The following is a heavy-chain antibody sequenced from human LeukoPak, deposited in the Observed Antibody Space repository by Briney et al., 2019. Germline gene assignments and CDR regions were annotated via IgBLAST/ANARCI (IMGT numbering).Heavy chain of an antibody. CDR2: INHSGST. V-gene: IGHV4-34*09. CDR3: ARARYDSSGYYDY. CDR1: GGSFSGYY. D-gene: IGHD3-22*01. J-gene: IGHJ4*02. Sequence: KPSETLSLTCAVYGGSFSGYYWSWIRQPPGKGLEWIGEINHSGSTNYNPSLKSRVTISVDTSKNQFSLKLSSVTAADTAVYYCARARYDSSGYYDYWGQGTLVTVSS.